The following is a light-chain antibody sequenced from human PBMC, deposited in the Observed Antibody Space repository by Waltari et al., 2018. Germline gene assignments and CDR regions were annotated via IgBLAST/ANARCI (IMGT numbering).Light chain of an antibody. CDR3: QQRNNWPLS. CDR2: DAS. Sequence: IGLTQSPATLSLSPGERATLPCRANKTDRVYLPCYQQKPGQAPRLLNYDASKVATGIPARFSASGSGTDFTLTISSLEPEDSAVYYCQQRNNWPLSFGGGTKVEIK. CDR1: KTDRVY. V-gene: IGKV3-11*01. J-gene: IGKJ4*01.